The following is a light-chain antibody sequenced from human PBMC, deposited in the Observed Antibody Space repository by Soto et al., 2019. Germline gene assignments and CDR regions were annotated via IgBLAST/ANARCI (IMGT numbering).Light chain of an antibody. CDR2: DVS. V-gene: IGLV2-14*01. CDR3: GSYTTSSNYV. CDR1: SGFVGAYNY. J-gene: IGLJ1*01. Sequence: QSVLAQPASVSGSPGQSITISCTGTSGFVGAYNYVSWYQQHPGKAPKLMIYDVSHRPSGVSHRFSGSKSGNTASLTISGLQAEDEADYYCGSYTTSSNYVFGTGTKVTVL.